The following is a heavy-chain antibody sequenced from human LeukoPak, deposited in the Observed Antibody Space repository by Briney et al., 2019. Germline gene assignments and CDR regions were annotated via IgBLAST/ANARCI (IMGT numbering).Heavy chain of an antibody. CDR1: GFTFSSYA. Sequence: GGSLRLSCAASGFTFSSYAMSWVRQAPGKGLEWVSAISGSGGSTYYADSVKGRFTISRENSKNTLYLQMNSLRAEDTAVYYCAKVYSSSWSLYRDAFDIWGQGTMVTVSS. D-gene: IGHD6-13*01. V-gene: IGHV3-23*01. CDR3: AKVYSSSWSLYRDAFDI. J-gene: IGHJ3*02. CDR2: ISGSGGST.